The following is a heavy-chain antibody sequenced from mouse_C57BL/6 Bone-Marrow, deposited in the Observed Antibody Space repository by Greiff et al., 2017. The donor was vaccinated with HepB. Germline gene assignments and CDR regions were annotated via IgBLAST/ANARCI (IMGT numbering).Heavy chain of an antibody. D-gene: IGHD2-3*01. CDR3: TRPSYNGYACAMDD. CDR2: IDPENGDT. J-gene: IGHJ4*01. CDR1: GFNIKDDY. V-gene: IGHV14-4*01. Sequence: VQLQQSGAELVRPGASVKLSCTASGFNIKDDYMHWVKQRPEQGLEWIGWIDPENGDTEYASKFQGKATITADTSSNTAYLQLSSLTSEDTAVYCYTRPSYNGYACAMDDWGQGTSVTVAS.